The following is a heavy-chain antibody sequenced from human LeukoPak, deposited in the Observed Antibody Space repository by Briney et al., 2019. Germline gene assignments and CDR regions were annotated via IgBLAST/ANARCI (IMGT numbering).Heavy chain of an antibody. J-gene: IGHJ4*02. D-gene: IGHD3-3*01. CDR3: ARPRTMFAMGPFDY. Sequence: PSETLSLTCTVSGGSISSYYWSWIRQPAGKGLEWIGRIYTSGSTNYNPSLKSRVTMSVDTSKNQFSLKLSSVTAADTAVYYCARPRTMFAMGPFDYWGQGALVTVSS. V-gene: IGHV4-4*07. CDR1: GGSISSYY. CDR2: IYTSGST.